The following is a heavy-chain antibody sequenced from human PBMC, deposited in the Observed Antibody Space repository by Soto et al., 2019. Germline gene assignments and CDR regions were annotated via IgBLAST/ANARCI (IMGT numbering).Heavy chain of an antibody. Sequence: EVQLLESGGGLVQPGGSLRLSCAASGFTFSSYAMSWVRQAPGKGLEWVSTTSSSGGSTYYADSVKGRFTISRDNSKNTFYVQMNSLRAEDLAVYYCAKDGGDGSGSYYYDDWGQGTLVTVSS. CDR3: AKDGGDGSGSYYYDD. D-gene: IGHD3-10*01. CDR1: GFTFSSYA. J-gene: IGHJ4*02. CDR2: TSSSGGST. V-gene: IGHV3-23*01.